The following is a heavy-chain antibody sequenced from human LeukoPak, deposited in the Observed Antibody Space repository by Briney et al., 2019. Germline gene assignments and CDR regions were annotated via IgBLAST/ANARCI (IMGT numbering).Heavy chain of an antibody. CDR3: ARDSKNVVGVFDY. D-gene: IGHD1-26*01. Sequence: SETLSLTCTVSGGSISSYYWSWIRQPPGKGLEWIGYIYYSGSTNYNPSLKSRVTISVHTSKNQFSLKLSSVTAADTAVYYCARDSKNVVGVFDYWGQGTLVTVSS. J-gene: IGHJ4*02. CDR1: GGSISSYY. V-gene: IGHV4-59*01. CDR2: IYYSGST.